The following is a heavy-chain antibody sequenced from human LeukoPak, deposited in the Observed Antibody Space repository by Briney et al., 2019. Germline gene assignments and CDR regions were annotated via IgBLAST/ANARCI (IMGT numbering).Heavy chain of an antibody. CDR3: VRPLRLFIAVPGAFDF. Sequence: LSGGSLRLSCEASGFTFSRYGMHWVRQAPGKGLEWLAATSYDASDTFYADSVRGRFTISRDNSKNTLHLQMNSLRPSDTALYYCVRPLRLFIAVPGAFDFWGQGTMVTVSP. V-gene: IGHV3-30*03. D-gene: IGHD6-19*01. J-gene: IGHJ3*01. CDR1: GFTFSRYG. CDR2: TSYDASDT.